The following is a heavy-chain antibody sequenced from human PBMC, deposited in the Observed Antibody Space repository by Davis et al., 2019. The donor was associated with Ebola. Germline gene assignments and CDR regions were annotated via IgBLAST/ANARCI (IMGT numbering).Heavy chain of an antibody. CDR2: IYSGGST. CDR1: GFTVSTNY. Sequence: GGSLRLSCAASGFTVSTNYMNWVRQAPGKGLEWVSVIYSGGSTYYAESVKGRFTISRDDSKNTLYLQMNSLRVEDTALYYCARESTTYYGMDVWGQGTTVTVSS. V-gene: IGHV3-66*02. CDR3: ARESTTYYGMDV. J-gene: IGHJ6*02. D-gene: IGHD5/OR15-5a*01.